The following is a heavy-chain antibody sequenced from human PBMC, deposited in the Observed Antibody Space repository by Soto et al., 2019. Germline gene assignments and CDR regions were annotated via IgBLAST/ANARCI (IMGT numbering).Heavy chain of an antibody. D-gene: IGHD2-21*02. CDR2: ISAGGGRA. CDR3: AKVGSGGNSVLYAFDI. J-gene: IGHJ3*02. Sequence: EVQLLESGGGLVQPGGSLRLSCAASGFTFSSYAMNWVRQAPGKGLEWVSVISAGGGRAYYADSVEGRFTISRDNPRNTLYLQMNSLRAEDTAVYYCAKVGSGGNSVLYAFDIWGQGTMVSVSS. V-gene: IGHV3-23*01. CDR1: GFTFSSYA.